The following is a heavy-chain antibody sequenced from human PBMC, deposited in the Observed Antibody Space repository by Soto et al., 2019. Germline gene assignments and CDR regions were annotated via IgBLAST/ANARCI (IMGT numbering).Heavy chain of an antibody. D-gene: IGHD2-21*02. CDR1: GFTFSSYA. V-gene: IGHV3-23*01. CDR2: ISGSGGST. J-gene: IGHJ3*02. Sequence: PEGSLRLSCAASGFTFSSYAMSWVRQAPGKGLEWVSAISGSGGSTYYADSVKGRFTISRDYSKNTLYLQMNSLRAEDTAVYYCAKVTVVTPMGAFDIWGQGTMVTVSS. CDR3: AKVTVVTPMGAFDI.